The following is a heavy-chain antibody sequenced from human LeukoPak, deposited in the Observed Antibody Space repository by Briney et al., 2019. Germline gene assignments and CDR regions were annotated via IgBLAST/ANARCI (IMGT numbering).Heavy chain of an antibody. D-gene: IGHD3-22*01. V-gene: IGHV3-49*03. CDR2: IRSKAYGGTT. Sequence: GGSLRLSCTAAGFTFGDYAMSWFRQAPGKGLEWVGFIRSKAYGGTTEYAASVKGRFTISRDDSKSIAYLQMNSLKTEDTAVYYCTREATYYYDSSGHDAFDIWGQGTMVTVSS. CDR1: GFTFGDYA. J-gene: IGHJ3*02. CDR3: TREATYYYDSSGHDAFDI.